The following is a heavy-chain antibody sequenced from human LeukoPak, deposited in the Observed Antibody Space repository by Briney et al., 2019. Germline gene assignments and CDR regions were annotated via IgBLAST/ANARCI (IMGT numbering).Heavy chain of an antibody. J-gene: IGHJ4*02. CDR1: GYTFTCYF. Sequence: ASVKVSCEASGYTFTCYFMHWVRQAPGQGLEWMGRINPNSGDPNYAQKFQGRVTMTRDTSISTAYMELSSLRSDDTAMYYCARGIAATDDYWGQGTLVTVSS. CDR3: ARGIAATDDY. CDR2: INPNSGDP. D-gene: IGHD6-13*01. V-gene: IGHV1-2*06.